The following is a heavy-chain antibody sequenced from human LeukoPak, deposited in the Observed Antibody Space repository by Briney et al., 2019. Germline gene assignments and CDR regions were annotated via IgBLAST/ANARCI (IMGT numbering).Heavy chain of an antibody. CDR1: GFPFDEYG. Sequence: GGSLRLSCAASGFPFDEYGMSWVRQAPGKGLEWVSGLNWNGGTTGYADSVKGRFTISRDNAKNSLFLHMTSLRADDTAVYFCARDLVDCYGSGFDYWGQGTLVIVSS. D-gene: IGHD3-10*01. J-gene: IGHJ4*02. V-gene: IGHV3-20*04. CDR3: ARDLVDCYGSGFDY. CDR2: LNWNGGTT.